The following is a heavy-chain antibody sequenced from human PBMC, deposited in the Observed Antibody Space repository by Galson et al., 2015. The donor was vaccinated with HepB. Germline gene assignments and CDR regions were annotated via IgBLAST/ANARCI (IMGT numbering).Heavy chain of an antibody. V-gene: IGHV3-73*01. Sequence: SLRLSCAASGFTFSDSDMHWVRQASGKGLEWVGRIRTKADSYATAYAASVKGRFIMSRDDSKNTAYLQMSSVNTEDTAVYYCSRLSSSSWTDHWGQGTLVTVSS. D-gene: IGHD6-13*01. CDR3: SRLSSSSWTDH. CDR2: IRTKADSYAT. J-gene: IGHJ5*02. CDR1: GFTFSDSD.